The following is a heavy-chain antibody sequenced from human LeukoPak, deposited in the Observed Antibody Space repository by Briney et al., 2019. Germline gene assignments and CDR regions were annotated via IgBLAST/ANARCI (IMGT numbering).Heavy chain of an antibody. CDR2: IYYSGST. D-gene: IGHD2-21*01. J-gene: IGHJ4*02. V-gene: IGHV4-61*08. Sequence: SETLSHTCSVSGGSVSSGDYYWNWIRQPPGKGLEWVGYIYYSGSTNYNPSLKSRLSISVDRSKNQFSLKLKSVAAADTAVYYCARDNSALDYWGQGTLVTVSS. CDR3: ARDNSALDY. CDR1: GGSVSSGDYY.